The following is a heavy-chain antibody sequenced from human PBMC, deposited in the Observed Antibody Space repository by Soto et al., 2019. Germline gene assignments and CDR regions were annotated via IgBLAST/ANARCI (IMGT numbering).Heavy chain of an antibody. Sequence: SLRLSCAASGFTFSDYYMIWIRPAPGKELEWVSYISSSSTHTTYADSVKGRFTISRDNAKNSLYLQMKSLRVEDTAVYYCARGQAATFHYYGMDVWGQGTTVTVSS. CDR1: GFTFSDYY. CDR3: ARGQAATFHYYGMDV. J-gene: IGHJ6*02. V-gene: IGHV3-11*06. D-gene: IGHD2-15*01. CDR2: ISSSSTHT.